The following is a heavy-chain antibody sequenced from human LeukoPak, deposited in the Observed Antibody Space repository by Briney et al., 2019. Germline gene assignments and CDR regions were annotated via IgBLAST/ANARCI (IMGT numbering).Heavy chain of an antibody. J-gene: IGHJ4*02. CDR2: ISWNSGCI. CDR3: AKDTSATVTTYFDY. CDR1: GFTFDDYA. D-gene: IGHD4-17*01. V-gene: IGHV3-9*03. Sequence: PGRSLRLSCAASGFTFDDYAMHWVRQAPGKGLEWVSGISWNSGCIVYADSVKGRFTISRDNAKNSLYLQMNSLRAEDMALYCCAKDTSATVTTYFDYWGQGTLVTVSS.